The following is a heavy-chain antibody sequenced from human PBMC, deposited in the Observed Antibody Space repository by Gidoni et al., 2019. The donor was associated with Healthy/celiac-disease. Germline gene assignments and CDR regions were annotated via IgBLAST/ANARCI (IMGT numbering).Heavy chain of an antibody. CDR1: GFTFSSYS. CDR3: ARDQLNYYDSSGYKDY. Sequence: EVQLVESGGGLVKPGGSLRLSCAASGFTFSSYSMNWVRQAPGKGLEWGSSISSSSSYIYYADSVKGRFTISRDNAKNSLYLQMNSLRAEDTAVYYCARDQLNYYDSSGYKDYWGQGTLVTVSS. D-gene: IGHD3-22*01. V-gene: IGHV3-21*01. J-gene: IGHJ4*02. CDR2: ISSSSSYI.